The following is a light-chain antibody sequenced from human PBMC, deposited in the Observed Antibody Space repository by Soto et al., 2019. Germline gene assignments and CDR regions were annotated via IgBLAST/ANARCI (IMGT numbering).Light chain of an antibody. CDR1: SSDVGAYKY. Sequence: QSALTQPPSASGSPGQSVTISCTGTSSDVGAYKYVSWYQQLPGKAPKLVIYEGSKRPSGVPDRFSGSKSGNTASLTVSGLQAEDEADSYCSSYAGSNNFIFGGGTKLTVL. V-gene: IGLV2-8*01. CDR2: EGS. CDR3: SSYAGSNNFI. J-gene: IGLJ2*01.